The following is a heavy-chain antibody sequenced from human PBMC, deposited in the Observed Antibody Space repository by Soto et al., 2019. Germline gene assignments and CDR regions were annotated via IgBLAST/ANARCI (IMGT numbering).Heavy chain of an antibody. Sequence: GASVKVSCTASGGTFSSYTIIWVRQAPGQGLEWMGRIIPILGIANYAQKFQGRVTITADKSTSTAYMELSSLRSEDTAVYYCARELSGVRGDAFDIWGQGTMVTVSS. D-gene: IGHD3-10*01. CDR2: IIPILGIA. CDR1: GGTFSSYT. CDR3: ARELSGVRGDAFDI. J-gene: IGHJ3*02. V-gene: IGHV1-69*04.